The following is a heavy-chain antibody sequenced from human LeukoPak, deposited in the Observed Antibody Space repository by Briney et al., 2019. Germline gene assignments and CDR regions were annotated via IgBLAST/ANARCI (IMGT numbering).Heavy chain of an antibody. CDR1: GGSISSYY. Sequence: SETLSLTCTVSGGSISSYYWSWIRQPAGKGLEWIGRIYTSGSTNYNPSLKSRVTMSVDTSKNQFSLKLSSVTAADTAVYYCAKSVVRGVNLFGFDPWGQGTLVTVSS. CDR2: IYTSGST. CDR3: AKSVVRGVNLFGFDP. D-gene: IGHD3-10*01. V-gene: IGHV4-4*07. J-gene: IGHJ5*02.